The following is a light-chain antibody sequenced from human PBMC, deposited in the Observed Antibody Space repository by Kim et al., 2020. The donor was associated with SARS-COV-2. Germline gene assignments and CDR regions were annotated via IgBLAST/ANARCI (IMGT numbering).Light chain of an antibody. CDR1: QDIKNY. CDR2: GAS. CDR3: QHYSDYPLT. J-gene: IGKJ4*01. V-gene: IGKV1-16*01. Sequence: DIQMTQSPSSLSASIGDKITITCRASQDIKNYLGWFQQKPGKAPKSLIYGASSLQSGVPSRFSGSGSGTDFTLTISSLQPEDFATYYCQHYSDYPLTFGGGTKVEI.